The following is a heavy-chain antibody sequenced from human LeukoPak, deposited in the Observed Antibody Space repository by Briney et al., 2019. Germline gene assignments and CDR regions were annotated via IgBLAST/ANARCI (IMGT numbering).Heavy chain of an antibody. CDR1: GFTFSSYA. V-gene: IGHV3-23*01. D-gene: IGHD3-22*01. CDR2: ISGSGGST. J-gene: IGHJ4*02. CDR3: AKSVGRGEYIIMIAPFDY. Sequence: GGSLRLSCAASGFTFSSYAMSWVRQAPGKGLEWVSAISGSGGSTYYADSVKGRFTISRDNSKNTLYLQMNSLRAEDTAVYYCAKSVGRGEYIIMIAPFDYWGQGTLVTVSS.